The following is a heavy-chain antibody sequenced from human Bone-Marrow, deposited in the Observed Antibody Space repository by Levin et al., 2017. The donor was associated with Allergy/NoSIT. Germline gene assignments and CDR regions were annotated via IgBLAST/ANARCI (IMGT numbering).Heavy chain of an antibody. D-gene: IGHD1-14*01. CDR2: ITWNGDSL. J-gene: IGHJ6*02. V-gene: IGHV3-9*01. CDR1: GFTFHDSA. CDR3: AKDMYNRNCREVVVTSGMDV. Sequence: GGSLRLSCAATGFTFHDSAMHWVRQAPGKGLEWVSGITWNGDSLGYADAVMGRFTISSDNAKNSLFLQMNSLRLEDTAWYYCAKDMYNRNCREVVVTSGMDVWGQGTTVTVSS.